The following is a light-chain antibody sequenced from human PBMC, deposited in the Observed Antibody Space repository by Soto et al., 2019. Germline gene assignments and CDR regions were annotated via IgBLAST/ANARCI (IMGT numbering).Light chain of an antibody. J-gene: IGKJ5*01. V-gene: IGKV3-20*01. CDR3: QQYGSSST. Sequence: EIVLTDSPGTLSLSPGEIATLSCRASQSVSSSYLAWYQQKPGQAPRLLIYGASSRPTGIPDRFSGSGSGTDFTLTISRLEPEDFALYYCQQYGSSSTLGQVTRLEIK. CDR1: QSVSSSY. CDR2: GAS.